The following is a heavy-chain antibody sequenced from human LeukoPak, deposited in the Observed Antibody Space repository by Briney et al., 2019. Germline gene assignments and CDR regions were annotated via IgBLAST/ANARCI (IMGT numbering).Heavy chain of an antibody. D-gene: IGHD3-22*01. V-gene: IGHV3-30*18. CDR1: GFTFSSYG. CDR2: ISYDGSNK. CDR3: AKDDSAYYYDSSGYYLSASNFDY. J-gene: IGHJ4*02. Sequence: GGSLRLSCAASGFTFSSYGKHWVRQAPGKGLEWVAVISYDGSNKYYADSVKGRFTISRDNSKNTLYLQMNSLRAEDTAVYYCAKDDSAYYYDSSGYYLSASNFDYWGQGTLVTVSS.